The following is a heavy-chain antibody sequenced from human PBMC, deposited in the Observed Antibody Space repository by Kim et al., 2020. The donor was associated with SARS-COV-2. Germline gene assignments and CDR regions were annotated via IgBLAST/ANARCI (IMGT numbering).Heavy chain of an antibody. J-gene: IGHJ4*02. CDR3: AKDSGYCSSTSCYGWGFDY. D-gene: IGHD2-2*01. Sequence: GRFTISRDNSKNSLYLQMNSLRTEDTALYYCAKDSGYCSSTSCYGWGFDYWGQGTLVTVSS. V-gene: IGHV3-43*01.